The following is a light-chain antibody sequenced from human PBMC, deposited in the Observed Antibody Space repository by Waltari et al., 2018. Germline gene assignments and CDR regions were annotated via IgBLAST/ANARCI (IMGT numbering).Light chain of an antibody. J-gene: IGKJ2*01. CDR3: QHGGT. V-gene: IGKV1-39*01. Sequence: DIQMTQSPSSLSASVGDRVTITCRASQSISRNLNWYQQRPGKVPNLLIYAASNLQSGGPSRFSGSGSGTDFTLTISSLQPEDFASYYCQHGGTFGQGTKLDIK. CDR1: QSISRN. CDR2: AAS.